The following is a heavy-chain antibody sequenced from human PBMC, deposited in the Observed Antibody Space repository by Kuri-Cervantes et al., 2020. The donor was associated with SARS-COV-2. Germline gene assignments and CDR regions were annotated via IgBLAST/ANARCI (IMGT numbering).Heavy chain of an antibody. CDR3: ARDSITMVQGVTSDAFDI. D-gene: IGHD3-10*01. V-gene: IGHV3-11*01. CDR1: GFTFSDYY. CDR2: ISSSGSTI. J-gene: IGHJ3*02. Sequence: GESLKISCAASGFTFSDYYMGWIRQAPGKGLEWVSYISSSGSTIYYADSVKGRFTISRDNAKNSLYLQMNSLRAEDTAVYYCARDSITMVQGVTSDAFDIWGQGTMVTVSS.